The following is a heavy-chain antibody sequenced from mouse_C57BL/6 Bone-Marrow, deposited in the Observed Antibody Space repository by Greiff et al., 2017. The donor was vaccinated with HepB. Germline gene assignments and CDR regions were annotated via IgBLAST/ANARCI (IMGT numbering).Heavy chain of an antibody. CDR2: IRSKSNNYAT. CDR3: VRHDYAFGY. V-gene: IGHV10-1*01. J-gene: IGHJ2*01. Sequence: EVMLVESGGGLVQPKGSLKLSCAASGFSFNTYAMNWVRQAPGQGLEWVARIRSKSNNYATYYADSVKDRFTNSRDDSESMLYLQMNNLKTEDTSMYYCVRHDYAFGYWGQGTTLTVAS. D-gene: IGHD2-4*01. CDR1: GFSFNTYA.